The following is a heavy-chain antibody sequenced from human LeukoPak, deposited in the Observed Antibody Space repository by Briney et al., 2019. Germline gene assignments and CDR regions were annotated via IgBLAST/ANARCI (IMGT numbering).Heavy chain of an antibody. D-gene: IGHD6-19*01. CDR1: GFTFSRNY. J-gene: IGHJ4*02. V-gene: IGHV3-66*04. Sequence: GGALRLSCAASGFTFSRNYMSWVGQAPGEGVEGGSVIYSGGSTYYAASVKGRFTISTDNSKNPLYLQMNSLRAEDTAVYYCASHPGYSSGWVDYWGQGTLVTVSS. CDR3: ASHPGYSSGWVDY. CDR2: IYSGGST.